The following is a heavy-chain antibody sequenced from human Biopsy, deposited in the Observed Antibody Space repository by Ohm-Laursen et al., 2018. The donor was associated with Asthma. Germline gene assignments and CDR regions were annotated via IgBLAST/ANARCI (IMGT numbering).Heavy chain of an antibody. CDR2: IYYIGST. D-gene: IGHD3-16*01. CDR1: GGSISSGAYY. V-gene: IGHV4-30-4*01. J-gene: IGHJ4*02. Sequence: SETLSLTWTVSGGSISSGAYYWSWVRQPPGKGLEWIGYIYYIGSTYYNPSLKSQVAISLDTSKNQFSLKLSSVTAADTAVYFCARRGGVRRYFDYWDQGTLVTVSS. CDR3: ARRGGVRRYFDY.